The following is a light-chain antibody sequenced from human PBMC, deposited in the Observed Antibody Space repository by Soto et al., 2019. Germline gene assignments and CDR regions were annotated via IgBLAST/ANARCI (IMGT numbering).Light chain of an antibody. Sequence: EVLMTQSPATVSVSPGDSATLTCRASQSVYNNLAWYQQKPGQAPRLLLYGASTRATGLPVRFSGSGPGTEFTLTISDLQDEDSAGYFCQQYNNWPPLTFGGGTKVEI. CDR3: QQYNNWPPLT. CDR2: GAS. CDR1: QSVYNN. V-gene: IGKV3-15*01. J-gene: IGKJ4*01.